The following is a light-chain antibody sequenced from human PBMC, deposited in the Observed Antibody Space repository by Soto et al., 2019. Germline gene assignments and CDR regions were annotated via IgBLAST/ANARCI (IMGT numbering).Light chain of an antibody. Sequence: DIQMTQSPSSLSASVGDRVTITCRASRRISTNLNWYQQKPGKAPKFLIYAASSLQSGDPSRFTGSGSGTDFTLTISSLQPEDFATYYCQQSYSTPYTFGKGTKLEIK. V-gene: IGKV1-39*01. J-gene: IGKJ2*01. CDR2: AAS. CDR3: QQSYSTPYT. CDR1: RRISTN.